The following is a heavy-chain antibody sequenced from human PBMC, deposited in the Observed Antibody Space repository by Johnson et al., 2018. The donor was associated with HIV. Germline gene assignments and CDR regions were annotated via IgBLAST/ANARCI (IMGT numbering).Heavy chain of an antibody. CDR1: GFTFSSYG. Sequence: QVQLVASGGGVVQPGGSLRLSCAASGFTFSSYGMHWVRQAPGKGLEWVAFIRYAGSNKYYADSVKVRFTIPRDNSKNTLYLQMNSLRAEDTAVYYCAKEDGSVGATTGNAFDIWGQGTMVTVSS. V-gene: IGHV3-30*02. CDR3: AKEDGSVGATTGNAFDI. D-gene: IGHD1-26*01. CDR2: IRYAGSNK. J-gene: IGHJ3*02.